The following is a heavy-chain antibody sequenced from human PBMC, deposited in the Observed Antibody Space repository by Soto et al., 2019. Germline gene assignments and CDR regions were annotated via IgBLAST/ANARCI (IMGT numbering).Heavy chain of an antibody. CDR2: IIPIFGTA. CDR3: ARVPRGDDYVWGSYRHNWFDP. D-gene: IGHD3-16*02. CDR1: GGTFSSYA. Sequence: SVKVSCKASGGTFSSYAISWVRQAPGQGLEWMGGIIPIFGTANYAQKFQGRVTITADESTSTAYMELSSLRSEDTAVYYCARVPRGDDYVWGSYRHNWFDPWGQGTLVTVSS. J-gene: IGHJ5*02. V-gene: IGHV1-69*13.